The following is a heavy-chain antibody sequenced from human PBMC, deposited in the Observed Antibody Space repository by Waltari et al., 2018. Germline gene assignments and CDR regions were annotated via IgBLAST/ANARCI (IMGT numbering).Heavy chain of an antibody. CDR3: ARVDDPRLVRVDY. Sequence: QVQLQESGPGLVKPSETLSLTCTVSGGSISSYYWSWIRQPPGKGLEWIGYIYYSGSTNYNPSLKSRVTISVDTSKNQFSLKLSSVTAADTAVYYCARVDDPRLVRVDYWGQGTLVTVSS. D-gene: IGHD6-19*01. J-gene: IGHJ4*02. CDR1: GGSISSYY. CDR2: IYYSGST. V-gene: IGHV4-59*01.